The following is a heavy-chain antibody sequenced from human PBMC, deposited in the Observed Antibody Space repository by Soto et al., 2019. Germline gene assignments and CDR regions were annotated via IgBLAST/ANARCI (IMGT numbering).Heavy chain of an antibody. J-gene: IGHJ6*02. CDR3: TTATGGYSYGYEDYYYYGMDV. CDR1: GGSVSSGSYY. Sequence: QVQLQESGPGLVKPSETLSLTCTVSGGSVSSGSYYWSWIRQPPGKGLEWIGYNYYSGSTNYNPSLKSRVTISVDTSKNQFSLKLSSVTAADTAVYYCTTATGGYSYGYEDYYYYGMDVWGQGTTVTVSS. CDR2: NYYSGST. D-gene: IGHD5-18*01. V-gene: IGHV4-61*01.